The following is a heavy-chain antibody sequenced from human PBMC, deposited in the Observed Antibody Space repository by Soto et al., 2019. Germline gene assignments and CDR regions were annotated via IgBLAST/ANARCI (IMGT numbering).Heavy chain of an antibody. Sequence: QMQLVQSGPEVKKPGTSVKVSCKASGFTFTSSAVQWVRQARGQRLEWIGWIVVGSGNTNYAQKFQERVTITRDMSTSTAYMELSSLRSEDTAVYYCAGGSHMIYFDYWGQGTLVTVSS. V-gene: IGHV1-58*01. CDR3: AGGSHMIYFDY. J-gene: IGHJ4*02. CDR1: GFTFTSSA. D-gene: IGHD3-16*01. CDR2: IVVGSGNT.